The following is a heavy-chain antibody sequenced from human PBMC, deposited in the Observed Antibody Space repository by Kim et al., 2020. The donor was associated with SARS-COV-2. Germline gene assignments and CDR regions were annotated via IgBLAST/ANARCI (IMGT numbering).Heavy chain of an antibody. D-gene: IGHD2-15*01. V-gene: IGHV4-39*01. CDR3: ARTIVVVVAATSGWFDP. CDR2: IYHSGST. J-gene: IGHJ5*02. CDR1: GGSISSSSYY. Sequence: SETLSLTCTVSGGSISSSSYYWGWIRQPPGKGLEWIGSIYHSGSTYYNPSLKSRVTISVDTSKNQFSLKLSSVTAADTAVYYCARTIVVVVAATSGWFDP.